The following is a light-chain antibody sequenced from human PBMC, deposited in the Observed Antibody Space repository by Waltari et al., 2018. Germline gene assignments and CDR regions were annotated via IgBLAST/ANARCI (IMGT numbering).Light chain of an antibody. CDR3: CSYAATYTLL. CDR1: TSDVGDFKY. J-gene: IGLJ3*02. V-gene: IGLV2-11*01. Sequence: QSALTQPRSVSGSPGQSVTISCPGTTSDVGDFKYVSWYQQHPGRAPKLMIYDVSKRPSGVPDRFSGSKSDNTASLTISGLQAEDEADYYCCSYAATYTLLFGGGTKLTVL. CDR2: DVS.